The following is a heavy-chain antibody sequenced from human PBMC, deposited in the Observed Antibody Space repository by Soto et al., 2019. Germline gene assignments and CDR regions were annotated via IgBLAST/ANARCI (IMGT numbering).Heavy chain of an antibody. V-gene: IGHV1-46*01. D-gene: IGHD6-19*01. Sequence: QQQLVQSGAEVKTPGASVKDSCKASGYTFSNYCLHWARQAPGQSLEWMGIFNPNNGKTLYAQKFEGRVSMTTDTSTNTVYMELSSLISDYTAIYYCARDVYTAGWYDKYALSNIGFEPWCQGTLVIASS. J-gene: IGHJ5*02. CDR2: FNPNNGKT. CDR3: ARDVYTAGWYDKYALSNIGFEP. CDR1: GYTFSNYC.